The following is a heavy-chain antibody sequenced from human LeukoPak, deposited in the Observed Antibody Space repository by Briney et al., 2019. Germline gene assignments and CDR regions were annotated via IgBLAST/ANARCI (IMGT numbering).Heavy chain of an antibody. CDR3: VREGNELLSKDFDY. CDR2: INPHSGGT. Sequence: ASVKVSCKASGFTFTGYYIHWVRQAPGQGLEWMGYINPHSGGTNSPQKFQGRVTLTTDTSISAAYMELSRLISDDTAMYYCVREGNELLSKDFDYWGQGTLVAVSS. D-gene: IGHD2-21*02. V-gene: IGHV1-2*02. CDR1: GFTFTGYY. J-gene: IGHJ4*02.